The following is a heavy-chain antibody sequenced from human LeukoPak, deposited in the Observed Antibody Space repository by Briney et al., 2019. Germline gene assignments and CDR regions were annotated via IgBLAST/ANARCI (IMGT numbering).Heavy chain of an antibody. CDR3: AGDHDSGGGGGY. V-gene: IGHV3-30-3*01. CDR2: ISIDGNTK. D-gene: IGHD1-26*01. CDR1: GFTFSRYT. J-gene: IGHJ4*02. Sequence: GGSLRLSCAVSGFTFSRYTMHWVRQAPGQGLEWVAVISIDGNTKYHADSVRGRFTISRDNSKNTLYLQMNSLRTEDTAVYFCAGDHDSGGGGGYWGQGTLVTVSS.